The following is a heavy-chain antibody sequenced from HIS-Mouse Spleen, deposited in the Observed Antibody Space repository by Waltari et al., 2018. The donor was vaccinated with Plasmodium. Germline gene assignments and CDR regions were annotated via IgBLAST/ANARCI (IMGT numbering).Heavy chain of an antibody. V-gene: IGHV1-46*01. J-gene: IGHJ5*02. CDR1: GYTFTSYY. CDR2: INPSGGST. Sequence: QVQLVQSGAEVKKPGASVKVSCTASGYTFTSYYLHWVRQAPGQGLEWMGIINPSGGSTSYAQKFQGRVTMTRDTSTSTVYMELSSLRSEDTAVYYCARDRTDCSGGSCYWFDPWGQGTLVTVSS. CDR3: ARDRTDCSGGSCYWFDP. D-gene: IGHD2-15*01.